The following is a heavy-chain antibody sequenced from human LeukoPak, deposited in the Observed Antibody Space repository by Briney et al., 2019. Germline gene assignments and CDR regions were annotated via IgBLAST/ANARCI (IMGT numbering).Heavy chain of an antibody. V-gene: IGHV3-48*02. CDR2: ISKDSGII. CDR3: AGGYVTGAFPG. J-gene: IGHJ4*02. CDR1: GCDFSSSG. D-gene: IGHD3-10*01. Sequence: GGSLRLYCTTSGCDFSSSGMSRVHLAPAKGNEWVSYISKDSGIIMYADSVKGRFTVSRDNARNSLYLQLNSLSDKDTAVYYCAGGYVTGAFPGWGQGTLVTVSS.